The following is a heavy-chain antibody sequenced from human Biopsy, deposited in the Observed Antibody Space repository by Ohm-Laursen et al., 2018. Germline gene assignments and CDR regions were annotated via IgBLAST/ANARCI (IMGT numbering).Heavy chain of an antibody. CDR2: IFYRGST. D-gene: IGHD3-22*01. V-gene: IGHV4-39*01. CDR3: ARDYDTSGYYYVS. J-gene: IGHJ5*02. Sequence: SETLSLTCSVSGVYISDYYWSWIRQPPGKGLEWIGSIFYRGSTHYKPSLKSRLNISVDTSKNQFSLKLNSVTAADTAVYYCARDYDTSGYYYVSWGQGTLVTVSS. CDR1: GVYISDYY.